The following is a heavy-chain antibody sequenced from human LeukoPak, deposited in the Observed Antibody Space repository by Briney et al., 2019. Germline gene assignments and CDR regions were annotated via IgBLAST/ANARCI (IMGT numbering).Heavy chain of an antibody. D-gene: IGHD4-17*01. Sequence: GGSLRLSCAASGFTFSNYWMHWVRQAPWKGLVWVSRINSDGTSTSYADSVRGRFTISRDNAKNTLYLQMNSLRAEDTAVYYCARAAYGDGRIDYWGQGTLVTVSS. CDR3: ARAAYGDGRIDY. CDR2: INSDGTST. CDR1: GFTFSNYW. V-gene: IGHV3-74*01. J-gene: IGHJ4*02.